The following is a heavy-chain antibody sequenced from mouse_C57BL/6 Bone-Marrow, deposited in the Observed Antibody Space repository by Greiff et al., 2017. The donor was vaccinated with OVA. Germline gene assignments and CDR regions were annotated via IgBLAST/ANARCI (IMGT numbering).Heavy chain of an antibody. Sequence: EVQGVESGGGLVQPGGSLKLSCAASGFTFSDYYMYWVRQTPEKRLEWVAYISNGGGSTYYPDTVKGRFTISRDNAKNTLYLQLSRLKSEDTAMYYCARQGDGYEGFAYWGQGTLVTVSA. CDR1: GFTFSDYY. D-gene: IGHD2-2*01. CDR3: ARQGDGYEGFAY. V-gene: IGHV5-12*01. CDR2: ISNGGGST. J-gene: IGHJ3*01.